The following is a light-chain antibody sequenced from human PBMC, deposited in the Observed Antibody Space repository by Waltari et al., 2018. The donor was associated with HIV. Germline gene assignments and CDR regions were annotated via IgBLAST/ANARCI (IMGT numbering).Light chain of an antibody. Sequence: QTVVTQEPSLTVSPGGTVTLTCTFSAGAVTSRNYPTWFQQTPGQAPRALIYSPSSRQSWTPARFSASLLGGKAALTRSGVQPEDEAEYYCLLYYGGAWVFGGGTKLTVL. J-gene: IGLJ3*02. CDR2: SPS. V-gene: IGLV7-43*01. CDR3: LLYYGGAWV. CDR1: AGAVTSRNY.